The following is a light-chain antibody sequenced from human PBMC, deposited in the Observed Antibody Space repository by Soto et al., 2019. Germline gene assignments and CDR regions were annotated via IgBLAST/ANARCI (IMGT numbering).Light chain of an antibody. J-gene: IGKJ5*01. CDR1: QSVRSN. CDR2: GAP. CDR3: QQYNTWPPGT. Sequence: EKVMTQSPATLSMSPGERATLSCRASQSVRSNLAWYQQKPGQAPRLLIYGAPTRATGIPARFSGSGSGTEFTLTISSLQSEDFAVYYCQQYNTWPPGTFGQGTRLDIK. V-gene: IGKV3-15*01.